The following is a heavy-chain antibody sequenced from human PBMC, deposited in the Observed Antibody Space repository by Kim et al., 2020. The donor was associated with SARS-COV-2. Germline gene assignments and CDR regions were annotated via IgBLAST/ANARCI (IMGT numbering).Heavy chain of an antibody. J-gene: IGHJ4*02. CDR1: GDSVSSGIYY. Sequence: SETLSLTCTVSGDSVSSGIYYWTWIRQPPGKALEWISYAYYSGYTKYNPSLKSRVTSSVDTSKIQFTLKVTSVTAADTAIYYCARGTDYGLDYWGQGTLVTVSS. V-gene: IGHV4-61*01. CDR2: AYYSGYT. D-gene: IGHD3-16*01. CDR3: ARGTDYGLDY.